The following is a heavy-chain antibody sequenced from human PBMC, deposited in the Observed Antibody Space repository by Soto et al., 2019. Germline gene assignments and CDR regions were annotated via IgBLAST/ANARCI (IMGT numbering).Heavy chain of an antibody. Sequence: SETLSLTCAVYGGSFSGYYWSWIRQPPGKGLEWIGEINHSGSTNYNPSLKSRVTISVDTSKNQFSLKLSSVTAADTAVYYCARPLWFGDPDAFDIWGQGTMVT. CDR3: ARPLWFGDPDAFDI. V-gene: IGHV4-34*01. CDR1: GGSFSGYY. D-gene: IGHD3-10*01. J-gene: IGHJ3*02. CDR2: INHSGST.